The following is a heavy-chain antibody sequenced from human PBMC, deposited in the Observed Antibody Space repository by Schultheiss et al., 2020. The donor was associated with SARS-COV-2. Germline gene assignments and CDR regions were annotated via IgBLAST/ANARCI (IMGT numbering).Heavy chain of an antibody. V-gene: IGHV4-38-2*02. CDR1: GYSISSGYY. Sequence: SETLSLTCAVSGYSISSGYYWGWIRQPPGKGLEWIGEINHSGSTNYNPSLKSRVTMSVDTSKNQFSLKLTSVTAADTAVYYCARDPSRPVAFGYWGQGTLVTVSS. CDR2: INHSGST. D-gene: IGHD6-19*01. J-gene: IGHJ4*02. CDR3: ARDPSRPVAFGY.